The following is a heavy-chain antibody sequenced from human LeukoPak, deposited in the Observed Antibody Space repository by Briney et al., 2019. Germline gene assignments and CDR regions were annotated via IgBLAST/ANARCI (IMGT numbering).Heavy chain of an antibody. CDR1: GASINSGSYY. V-gene: IGHV4-61*09. CDR2: FSSSGST. J-gene: IGHJ4*02. Sequence: SQTLSLTCTVSGASINSGSYYWSWLRQPAGKGLEFIGHFSSSGSTNYNPSLRSRITISVDTSKNQFSLKVSSVTAADTAVYYCATDFGDSSGWYRFWGQGTLVTVSS. D-gene: IGHD6-19*01. CDR3: ATDFGDSSGWYRF.